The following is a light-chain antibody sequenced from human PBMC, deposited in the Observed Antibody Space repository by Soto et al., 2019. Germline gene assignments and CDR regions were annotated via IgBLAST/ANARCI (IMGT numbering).Light chain of an antibody. CDR1: HSISSW. V-gene: IGKV1-5*03. CDR2: KAS. CDR3: QQYNSV. J-gene: IGKJ1*01. Sequence: DIQMTQSPSTLSASVGDRVTITCRASHSISSWLSWYQQKPGKAPKLLIYKASSLESGVPSRFSGSGSGTEFTLTISSLQPDDFAPYYCQQYNSVFGQGTKVEIK.